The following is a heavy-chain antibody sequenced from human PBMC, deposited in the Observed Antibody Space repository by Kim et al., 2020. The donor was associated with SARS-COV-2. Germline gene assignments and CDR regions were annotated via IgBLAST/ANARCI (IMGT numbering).Heavy chain of an antibody. Sequence: GGSLRLSCAASGSTVSTSEMSWVRQAPGKGLECVSYINNNGDTIYYADSVKGRFTISRDNVKNSLYLQMNSLRAEDTAVYYCARDPQRGSGYFDYWGQGILITVSS. V-gene: IGHV3-48*03. CDR2: INNNGDTI. CDR1: GSTVSTSE. CDR3: ARDPQRGSGYFDY. D-gene: IGHD6-13*01. J-gene: IGHJ4*02.